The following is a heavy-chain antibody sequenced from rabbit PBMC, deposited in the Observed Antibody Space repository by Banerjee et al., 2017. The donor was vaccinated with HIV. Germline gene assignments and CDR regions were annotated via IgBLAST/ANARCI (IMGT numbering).Heavy chain of an antibody. CDR1: GFSFSSGCY. V-gene: IGHV1S40*01. Sequence: QSLEESGGDLVKPGASLTLTCTASGFSFSSGCYVWWVRQAPGKGLEWIGFISAGDSITYYASWAKGRFTISKTSSTTVTLQMTSLTAADTATYFCARSGTTDYYMALWGQGTLVTVS. D-gene: IGHD1-1*01. CDR2: ISAGDSIT. CDR3: ARSGTTDYYMAL. J-gene: IGHJ3*01.